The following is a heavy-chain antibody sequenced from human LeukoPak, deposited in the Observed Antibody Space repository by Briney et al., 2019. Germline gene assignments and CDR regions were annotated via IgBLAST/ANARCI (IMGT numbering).Heavy chain of an antibody. CDR3: AKDLIAAAGPNYYYYMDV. J-gene: IGHJ6*03. V-gene: IGHV1-46*01. CDR1: GYTFTSYY. CDR2: INPSGGST. D-gene: IGHD6-13*01. Sequence: ASVKVSCKASGYTFTSYYMHWVRQAPGQGLEWMGIINPSGGSTSYAQKFQGRVTMTRDMSTSTVYMELSSLRSEDTAVYYCAKDLIAAAGPNYYYYMDVWGKGTTVTISS.